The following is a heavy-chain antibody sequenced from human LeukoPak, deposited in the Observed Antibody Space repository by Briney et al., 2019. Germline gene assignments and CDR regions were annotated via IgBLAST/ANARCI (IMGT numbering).Heavy chain of an antibody. Sequence: PGGSLRLSCATSGFTFDTHSMSWVRQAPGKGLEWVSGISGSGDRTHYADSVKGRFTISRDNSKNTVTLQMNSLTVDDTAVYYCAKYCVTPTCYERLFDFWGQGTLVTVSS. V-gene: IGHV3-23*01. D-gene: IGHD2-2*01. CDR3: AKYCVTPTCYERLFDF. J-gene: IGHJ4*02. CDR1: GFTFDTHS. CDR2: ISGSGDRT.